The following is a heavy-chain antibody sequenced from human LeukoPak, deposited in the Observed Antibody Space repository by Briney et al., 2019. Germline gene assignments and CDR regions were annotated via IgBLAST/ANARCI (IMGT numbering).Heavy chain of an antibody. Sequence: SETLSLTCTIHGASFRGCYWTWIRQPPGQGLEWIGEINQSGTTNYSPSLKSRVTISIDTSSNQFSLQLNSVIDADTALYYCASVYCGGDCFSSFHFYGLDVWGQGTTVTVSS. V-gene: IGHV4-34*01. CDR2: INQSGTT. J-gene: IGHJ6*02. CDR3: ASVYCGGDCFSSFHFYGLDV. CDR1: GASFRGCY. D-gene: IGHD2-21*02.